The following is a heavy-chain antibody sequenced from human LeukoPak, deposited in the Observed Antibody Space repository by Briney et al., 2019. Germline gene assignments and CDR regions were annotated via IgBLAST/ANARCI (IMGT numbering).Heavy chain of an antibody. Sequence: PGGSLRLSCAASGFTFDDYGMSWVRQAPGKGLEWVSGITWNGGSTGYADSVKGRFTISRDNAKNSLYLQMNSLRAEDTALYYCARGGDIRIAAAGTIVDYWGQGTLVTVSS. V-gene: IGHV3-20*04. CDR3: ARGGDIRIAAAGTIVDY. D-gene: IGHD6-13*01. CDR2: ITWNGGST. CDR1: GFTFDDYG. J-gene: IGHJ4*02.